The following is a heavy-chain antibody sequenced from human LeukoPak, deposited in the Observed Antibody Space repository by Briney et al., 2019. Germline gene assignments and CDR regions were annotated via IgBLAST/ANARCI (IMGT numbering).Heavy chain of an antibody. J-gene: IGHJ6*03. CDR2: IYHSGST. D-gene: IGHD2-2*01. CDR3: ARDGTDIAVVPAAPQPLYYYYYMDV. V-gene: IGHV4-30-2*01. CDR1: GGSISSGGYY. Sequence: SETLSLTCTVSGGSISSGGYYWSWIRQPPGKGLEWSGYIYHSGSTYYNPSLKSRVTISVDTSKNQFSLKLSSVTAADTAVYYCARDGTDIAVVPAAPQPLYYYYYMDVWGKGTTVTVSS.